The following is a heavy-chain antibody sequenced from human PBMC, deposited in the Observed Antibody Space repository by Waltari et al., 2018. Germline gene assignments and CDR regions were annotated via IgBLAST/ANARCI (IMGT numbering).Heavy chain of an antibody. V-gene: IGHV1-46*01. D-gene: IGHD6-13*01. CDR2: ITPSGGST. CDR3: ARDGVEAALAGHYYYMDV. J-gene: IGHJ6*03. Sequence: QVQLVQSGAEVRKPGASVKVSCKASGYILTSYYMHWVRQAPGQGLEWMGIITPSGGSTTYAQKFQGRVTMTSDTSTSTVYMELSSLRFEDTAVYYCARDGVEAALAGHYYYMDVWGKGTTVTVSS. CDR1: GYILTSYY.